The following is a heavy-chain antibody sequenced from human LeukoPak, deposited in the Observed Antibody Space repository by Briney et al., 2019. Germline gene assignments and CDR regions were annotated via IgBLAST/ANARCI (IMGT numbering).Heavy chain of an antibody. D-gene: IGHD6-19*01. J-gene: IGHJ4*02. CDR1: GFTFSSYA. Sequence: GGSLRLSCAAPGFTFSSYAMSWVRQAPGKGLEWVSAITGSGGNTYYADSVKGRFSISRDNSKNTLYLQMNSLRAEDTAVYYCAKTRGWPYYFDYWGQGTLVTVSS. CDR2: ITGSGGNT. CDR3: AKTRGWPYYFDY. V-gene: IGHV3-23*01.